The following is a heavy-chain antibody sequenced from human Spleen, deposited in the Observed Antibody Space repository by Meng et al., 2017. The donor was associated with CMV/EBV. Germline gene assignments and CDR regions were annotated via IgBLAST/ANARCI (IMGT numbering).Heavy chain of an antibody. CDR3: AKEAGVGVVTNGGYFDY. D-gene: IGHD3-3*01. J-gene: IGHJ4*02. CDR1: GFTFEDYA. CDR2: ISWNSDTV. Sequence: SLKISCAASGFTFEDYAMHWVRQAPGKGLEWVSGISWNSDTVDYADSVKGRFTISRDNAKNSLYLQMNSLRAEDTALYYCAKEAGVGVVTNGGYFDYWGQGTLVTSPQ. V-gene: IGHV3-9*01.